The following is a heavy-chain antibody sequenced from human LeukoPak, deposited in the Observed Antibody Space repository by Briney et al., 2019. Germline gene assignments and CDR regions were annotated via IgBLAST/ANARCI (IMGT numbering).Heavy chain of an antibody. V-gene: IGHV3-48*03. Sequence: GGSLRLSCAASGFTFSSHAMHWVRQAPGKGLGWVSCISTSGSTTYYADSVKGRFTISRDNAKNSLFLQMNTLTAEDTAVYYCARGALHVFDYWGQGTPVTVSS. CDR2: ISTSGSTT. CDR1: GFTFSSHA. CDR3: ARGALHVFDY. D-gene: IGHD3-10*02. J-gene: IGHJ4*02.